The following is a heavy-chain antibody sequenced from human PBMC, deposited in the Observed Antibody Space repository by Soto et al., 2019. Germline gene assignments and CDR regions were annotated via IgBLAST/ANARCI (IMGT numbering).Heavy chain of an antibody. J-gene: IGHJ5*02. CDR1: VVSITSGTYY. Sequence: SETLSLTCTVSVVSITSGTYYWGWIRQPPGKGLEWIGTIYYTGSTYYDPSLKSRVTISIDTSKNQFSLKLTSVTAADTAVYYCALSSGKLLWFGEPFSGSGFGPWGQGTLVTVSS. D-gene: IGHD3-10*01. V-gene: IGHV4-39*01. CDR2: IYYTGST. CDR3: ALSSGKLLWFGEPFSGSGFGP.